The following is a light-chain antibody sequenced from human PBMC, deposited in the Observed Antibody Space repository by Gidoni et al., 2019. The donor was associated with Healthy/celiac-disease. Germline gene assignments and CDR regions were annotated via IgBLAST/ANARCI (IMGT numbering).Light chain of an antibody. V-gene: IGKV3-15*01. CDR3: QQYNNWPLT. CDR2: GAS. J-gene: IGKJ4*01. Sequence: ETMMTQSPATLSVSQGGRTTLLCRASHSVSSNLAWYQQKPGQAPRLVIFGASIWATGIPARFSGSGSGTEFTLTISSLQSEDFAVYYCQQYNNWPLTFGGXTKVEIE. CDR1: HSVSSN.